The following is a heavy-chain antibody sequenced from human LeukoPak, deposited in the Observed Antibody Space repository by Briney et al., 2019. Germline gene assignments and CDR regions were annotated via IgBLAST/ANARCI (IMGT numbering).Heavy chain of an antibody. D-gene: IGHD2-15*01. V-gene: IGHV1-69*06. J-gene: IGHJ3*02. CDR3: ASSDCSAGFCDGESGAFDI. Sequence: GASVKVSCKASGVTFSNYIFTWVRQAPGQGLAWMGAIIPLVGTPIYAQTFQDRVTITADKSTSTVYMEMSSVRCEDTAVYFCASSDCSAGFCDGESGAFDIWGQGTLVSVSS. CDR2: IIPLVGTP. CDR1: GVTFSNYI.